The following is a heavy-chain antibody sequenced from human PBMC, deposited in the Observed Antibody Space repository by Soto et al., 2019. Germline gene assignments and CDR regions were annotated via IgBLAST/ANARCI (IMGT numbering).Heavy chain of an antibody. CDR2: IRFDGSNK. Sequence: GSLRLSCAASGFTFSNYGIHWVRQAPGKGLEWVAAIRFDGSNKYYADSVKGRFTISRDNSKNTLYLQMNTLRAEDTAVYYCARDHARDFDILTWGQGTLVTVSS. CDR1: GFTFSNYG. D-gene: IGHD3-9*01. CDR3: ARDHARDFDILT. J-gene: IGHJ5*02. V-gene: IGHV3-33*01.